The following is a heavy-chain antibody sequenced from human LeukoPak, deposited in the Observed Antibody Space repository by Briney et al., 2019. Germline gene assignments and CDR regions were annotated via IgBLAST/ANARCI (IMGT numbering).Heavy chain of an antibody. Sequence: ASVKVSCKASGYTFTSYGISWVRQAPGQGLGWMGWISDYNGNTNYAQKLQGRVTMTTDTSTSTAYMELRSLRSDDTAVYYCARDRRFLEWFNYFDYWGQGTLVTVSS. J-gene: IGHJ4*02. CDR2: ISDYNGNT. V-gene: IGHV1-18*01. D-gene: IGHD3-3*01. CDR1: GYTFTSYG. CDR3: ARDRRFLEWFNYFDY.